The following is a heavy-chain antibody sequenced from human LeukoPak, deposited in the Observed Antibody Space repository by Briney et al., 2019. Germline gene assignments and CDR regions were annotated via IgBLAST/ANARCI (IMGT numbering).Heavy chain of an antibody. CDR3: AKPPARWYYYYMDV. CDR1: GFTFSSYG. V-gene: IGHV3-30*18. Sequence: PGRSLRLSCAASGFTFSSYGMHWVRQAPGKGLEWVAVISYDGSNKYYADSVKGRFTISRDNSKNTLYLQMNSLRAEDTAVYYCAKPPARWYYYYMDVWGKGTTVTVSS. J-gene: IGHJ6*03. D-gene: IGHD6-6*01. CDR2: ISYDGSNK.